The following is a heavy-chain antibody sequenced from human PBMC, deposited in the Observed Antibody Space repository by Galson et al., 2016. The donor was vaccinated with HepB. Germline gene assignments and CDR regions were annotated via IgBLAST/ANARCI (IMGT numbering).Heavy chain of an antibody. CDR1: GGSISSGDYY. V-gene: IGHV4-30-4*01. CDR3: ARGSAFGGVDN. D-gene: IGHD3-16*01. Sequence: VSGGSISSGDYYWSWIRQPPGKGLEWIGYIYYSGSTYHSPSLKSRVTISVDTSKNQFSLKLNSVTAADTAVYYCARGSAFGGVDNWGQGTLVTVSS. J-gene: IGHJ4*02. CDR2: IYYSGST.